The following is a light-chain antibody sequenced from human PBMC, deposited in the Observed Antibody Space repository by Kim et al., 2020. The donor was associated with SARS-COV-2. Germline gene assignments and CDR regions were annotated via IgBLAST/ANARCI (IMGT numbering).Light chain of an antibody. CDR2: SAS. CDR3: QQYATSPET. V-gene: IGKV3-20*01. Sequence: ENVLTQTQDTLSLSPGERATLSCRASQSVSSNFLAWYQHKTGQAPRLLIYSASSRASGIPDRFSGSGSGTDFTLTISTLEPEDFAVYYCQQYATSPETFGQGTKVEIK. J-gene: IGKJ1*01. CDR1: QSVSSNF.